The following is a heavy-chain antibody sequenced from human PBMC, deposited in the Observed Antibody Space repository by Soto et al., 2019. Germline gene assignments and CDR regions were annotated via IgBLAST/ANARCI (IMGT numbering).Heavy chain of an antibody. Sequence: QVQLVQSGAEVKKPGASVKVSCKASGYTFTSYFISWVRQAPGQGLEWVGWISANNGNTKYTQKLEGNVTMTTDTSTTTAYMELRSLRSDDTAVYYCARDAAVGLFDYWGQGTLVTVSS. CDR1: GYTFTSYF. D-gene: IGHD1-26*01. J-gene: IGHJ4*02. V-gene: IGHV1-18*01. CDR2: ISANNGNT. CDR3: ARDAAVGLFDY.